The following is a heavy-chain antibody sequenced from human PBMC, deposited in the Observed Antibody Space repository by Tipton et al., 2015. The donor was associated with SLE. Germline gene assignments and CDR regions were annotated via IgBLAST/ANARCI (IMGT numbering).Heavy chain of an antibody. Sequence: SLRLSCAASGFTFANYAMSWVRQAPGKGLEWVSAISGSGDRTYYADSVKGHFTISRDNSKITLYLQMNSLRVEDTAVYYCAKELNRVATSPVDYWGQGTLVTVSS. D-gene: IGHD5-12*01. J-gene: IGHJ4*02. CDR2: ISGSGDRT. CDR1: GFTFANYA. V-gene: IGHV3-23*01. CDR3: AKELNRVATSPVDY.